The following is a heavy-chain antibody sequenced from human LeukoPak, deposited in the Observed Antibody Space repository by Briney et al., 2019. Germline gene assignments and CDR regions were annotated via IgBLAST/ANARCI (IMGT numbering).Heavy chain of an antibody. V-gene: IGHV3-11*06. CDR2: ISSSSSYT. Sequence: GSLRLSCAASGFTFSDYYMSWIRQAPGKGLEWVSYISSSSSYTNYADSVKGRFTISRDNAKNSLYLQMNSLRAEDTAVYYCARVGQWLANYYYYYGMDVWGQGTTVTVSS. CDR1: GFTFSDYY. CDR3: ARVGQWLANYYYYYGMDV. D-gene: IGHD6-19*01. J-gene: IGHJ6*02.